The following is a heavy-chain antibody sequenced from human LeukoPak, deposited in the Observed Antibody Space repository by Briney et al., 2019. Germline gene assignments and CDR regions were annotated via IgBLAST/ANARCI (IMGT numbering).Heavy chain of an antibody. CDR2: ISPNSDDT. V-gene: IGHV1-2*02. CDR1: GYTFTGYY. J-gene: IGHJ4*02. CDR3: ARGGFDY. Sequence: ASVKVSCKASGYTFTGYYLHWVRQGPGQGLEWMGWISPNSDDTNYAQKFRGRVNMTRDTSISTAYMELSRLRSDDTAIYYCARGGFDYWGQGTLVTVSS.